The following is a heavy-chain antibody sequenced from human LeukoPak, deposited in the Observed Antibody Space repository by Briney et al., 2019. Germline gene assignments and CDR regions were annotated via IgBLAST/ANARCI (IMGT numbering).Heavy chain of an antibody. CDR3: ARDRYYDSSGYWAYFDY. V-gene: IGHV1-2*02. CDR1: GYSFSDYY. J-gene: IGHJ4*02. D-gene: IGHD3-22*01. CDR2: INPNSGGT. Sequence: ASVKVSCKTSGYSFSDYYMHWVRQAPGQGLEWMGWINPNSGGTNYAQKFQGRVTMTRDTFISTAYMELSRLRSDDTAVYYCARDRYYDSSGYWAYFDYWGQGTLVTVSS.